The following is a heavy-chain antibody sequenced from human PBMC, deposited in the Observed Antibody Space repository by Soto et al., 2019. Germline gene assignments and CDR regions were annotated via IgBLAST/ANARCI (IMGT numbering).Heavy chain of an antibody. V-gene: IGHV3-30-3*01. CDR3: ARHTGGVFDY. CDR1: GFTFSSYA. J-gene: IGHJ4*02. D-gene: IGHD3-16*01. CDR2: ISYDGSNK. Sequence: QVQLVESGGGVVQPGRSLRLSCAASGFTFSSYAMHWVRQAPGKGLEWVAVISYDGSNKYYADSVKGRFTISRDNSKNTLYRQMNSLRAEDTAVYYCARHTGGVFDYWGQGTLVTVSS.